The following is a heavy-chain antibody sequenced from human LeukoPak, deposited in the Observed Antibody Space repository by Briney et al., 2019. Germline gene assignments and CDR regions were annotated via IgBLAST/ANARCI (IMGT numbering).Heavy chain of an antibody. CDR2: IHTDDKT. D-gene: IGHD6-13*01. Sequence: GGSLRLSCAASGFIVNGKYMSWVRQAPGKGLEWVSGIHTDDKTYYADSVKGRFTISRDNSKNTLFLQMNTLRAEDTAVYYCATRIAAGGLFFFDYWGQGTLVTVS. CDR1: GFIVNGKY. V-gene: IGHV3-53*01. CDR3: ATRIAAGGLFFFDY. J-gene: IGHJ4*02.